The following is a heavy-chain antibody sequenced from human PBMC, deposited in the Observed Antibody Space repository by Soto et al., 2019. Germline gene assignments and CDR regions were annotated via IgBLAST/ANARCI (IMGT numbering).Heavy chain of an antibody. CDR1: GDSSVSSSSYY. D-gene: IGHD2-15*01. CDR3: ASEVSSTDGMDV. CDR2: IYYTGNT. V-gene: IGHV4-39*01. Sequence: SETLSLTCTVSGDSSVSSSSYYWGWIRQPPGKGLEWIGSIYYTGNTFYSPSFRSRLTISVDTSKSQFSLKLRSVTAADTATYYCASEVSSTDGMDVWGQGATVTVSS. J-gene: IGHJ6*02.